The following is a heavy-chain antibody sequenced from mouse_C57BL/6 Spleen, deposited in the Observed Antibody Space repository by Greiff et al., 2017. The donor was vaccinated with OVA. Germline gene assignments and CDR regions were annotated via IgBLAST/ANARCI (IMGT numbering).Heavy chain of an antibody. Sequence: EVKLQESGPGLVKPSQSLSLTCSVPGYSITSGYYWNWIRQFPGNKLEWMGYISYDGSNKYNPSLKNRISITRDTSKNQFFLKLNSVTTEDTATYYGAKGGSDYYYDYWGQGTTLTVSS. CDR1: GYSITSGYY. D-gene: IGHD3-2*02. V-gene: IGHV3-6*01. J-gene: IGHJ2*01. CDR3: AKGGSDYYYDY. CDR2: ISYDGSN.